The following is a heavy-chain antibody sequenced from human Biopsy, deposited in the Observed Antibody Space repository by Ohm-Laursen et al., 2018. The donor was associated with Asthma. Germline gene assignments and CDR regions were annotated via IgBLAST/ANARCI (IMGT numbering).Heavy chain of an antibody. J-gene: IGHJ4*02. Sequence: SLRLSCTASGFAVSRDHMFWVRQAPGKGLERVSVIYSGGTSHTADSVRGRFTISRDYPKNTLYLQMHSLRAEDTAVYYCARGDSSNWSHYYFDYWGQGTLVTVSS. CDR3: ARGDSSNWSHYYFDY. CDR2: IYSGGTS. D-gene: IGHD3-22*01. V-gene: IGHV3-53*01. CDR1: GFAVSRDH.